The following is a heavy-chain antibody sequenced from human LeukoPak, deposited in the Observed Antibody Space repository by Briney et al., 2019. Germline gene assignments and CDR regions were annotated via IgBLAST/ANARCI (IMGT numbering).Heavy chain of an antibody. V-gene: IGHV3-23*01. CDR2: ISGSGGRT. CDR1: GFTLSSYW. CDR3: AKDARVVVVITPGY. J-gene: IGHJ4*02. D-gene: IGHD3-22*01. Sequence: QPGGSLRLSCAVSGFTLSSYWMSWVRQAPGKGLEWVSTISGSGGRTYYADSVKGRFTISRDKSKNTLYLQMNSLRADDTAVYYCAKDARVVVVITPGYWGQGTLVTVSS.